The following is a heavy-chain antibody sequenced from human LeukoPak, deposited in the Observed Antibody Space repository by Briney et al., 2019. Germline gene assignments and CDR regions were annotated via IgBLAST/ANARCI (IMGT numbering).Heavy chain of an antibody. V-gene: IGHV3-7*01. CDR2: IKQDGTEK. CDR3: ARDDWFDP. CDR1: GFTFSNYW. Sequence: PGGSLRLSCAASGFTFSNYWMTWVRQAPGKGLEWVANIKQDGTEKYYVDSVKGRFTISRDNAKNSLYLQMSSLRAEDTAVYYCARDDWFDPWDREPWSPSPQ. J-gene: IGHJ5*02.